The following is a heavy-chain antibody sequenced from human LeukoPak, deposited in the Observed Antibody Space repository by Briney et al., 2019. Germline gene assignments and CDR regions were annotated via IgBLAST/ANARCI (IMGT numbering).Heavy chain of an antibody. CDR2: FDPEDGET. D-gene: IGHD3-10*01. J-gene: IGHJ6*02. V-gene: IGHV1-24*01. Sequence: ASVKVSCKVSGYTLTELSMHWVRQAPGKGLEWMGGFDPEDGETIYAQKFQGRVTMTEDTSTDTAYMELSSLRSEDTAVYYCATALIYGSGFRDYYYYYGMDVWGQGTTVTVSS. CDR3: ATALIYGSGFRDYYYYYGMDV. CDR1: GYTLTELS.